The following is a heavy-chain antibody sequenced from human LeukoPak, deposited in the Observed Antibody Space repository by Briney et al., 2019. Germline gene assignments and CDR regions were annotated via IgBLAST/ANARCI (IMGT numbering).Heavy chain of an antibody. D-gene: IGHD1-1*01. J-gene: IGHJ4*02. CDR1: GFTFSSYS. V-gene: IGHV3-21*01. CDR2: ISSSSSYI. Sequence: GGSLRLSCAASGFTFSSYSMNWVRQAPGKGLEWVSSISSSSSYIYYADSVKGRFTISRDNAKNSLYLQMNSLRAEDTAVYYCARVMRYSYYFDHWGQGTLVTVSS. CDR3: ARVMRYSYYFDH.